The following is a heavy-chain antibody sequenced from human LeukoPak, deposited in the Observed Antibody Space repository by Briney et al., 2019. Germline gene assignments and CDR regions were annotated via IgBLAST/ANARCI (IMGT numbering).Heavy chain of an antibody. J-gene: IGHJ4*02. CDR2: INPSGGST. CDR3: ARVKNELWFGEFFTFDY. Sequence: VASVKVSCKASGYTFTSYYLHWVRQAPGQGLEWMGIINPSGGSTSYAQKFQGRVTMTRDTSISTAYMELSRLRSDDTAVYYCARVKNELWFGEFFTFDYWGQGTLVTVSS. D-gene: IGHD3-10*01. V-gene: IGHV1-46*01. CDR1: GYTFTSYY.